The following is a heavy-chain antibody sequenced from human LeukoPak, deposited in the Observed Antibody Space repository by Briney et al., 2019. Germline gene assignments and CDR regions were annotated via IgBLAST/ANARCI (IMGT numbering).Heavy chain of an antibody. CDR2: IGTYSGET. Sequence: ASVKVSCKASGYTFTTHSISWVRQAPGQGLEWMGWIGTYSGETRYAQSLQGRITMTTDTSTSTAYMELRSLRSDDTAVYYCARMAPYDSSGYHKYFKNWGQGTLVTVSS. CDR3: ARMAPYDSSGYHKYFKN. J-gene: IGHJ1*01. D-gene: IGHD3-22*01. V-gene: IGHV1-18*04. CDR1: GYTFTTHS.